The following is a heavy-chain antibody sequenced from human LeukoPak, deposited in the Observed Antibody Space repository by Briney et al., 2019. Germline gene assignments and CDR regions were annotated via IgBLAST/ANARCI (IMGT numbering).Heavy chain of an antibody. J-gene: IGHJ4*02. CDR1: GSIFTSYY. CDR2: INPNSGGT. CDR3: VRGDSSPYVYFDY. D-gene: IGHD3-22*01. V-gene: IGHV1-2*02. Sequence: ASVKVSFKASGSIFTSYYVHWVRQAPGQGLEWMGWINPNSGGTNYSQKFQGRVTMTRDTSISTAYMYLSRLRSDDTAVYYCVRGDSSPYVYFDYWGQGTLVTVSS.